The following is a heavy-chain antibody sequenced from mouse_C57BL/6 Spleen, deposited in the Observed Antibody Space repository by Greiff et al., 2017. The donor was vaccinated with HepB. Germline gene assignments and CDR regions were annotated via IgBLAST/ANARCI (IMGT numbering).Heavy chain of an antibody. J-gene: IGHJ3*01. CDR1: GYTFTDYY. Sequence: EVQLQQSGPELVKPGASVKISCKASGYTFTDYYMNWVKQSHGKSLEWIGDINPNNGGTSYNQKFKGKATLTVDKSSSTAYMELRSLTSEDSAVYYCARPHYYGSSYRFAYWGQGTLVTVSA. CDR2: INPNNGGT. D-gene: IGHD1-1*01. CDR3: ARPHYYGSSYRFAY. V-gene: IGHV1-26*01.